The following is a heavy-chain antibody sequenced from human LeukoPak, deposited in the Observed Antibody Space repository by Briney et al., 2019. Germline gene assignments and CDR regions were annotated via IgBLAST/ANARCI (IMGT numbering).Heavy chain of an antibody. D-gene: IGHD5-12*01. V-gene: IGHV4-39*01. J-gene: IGHJ4*02. CDR2: IYYSGST. CDR1: GGSISSSSYY. CDR3: ASTRWLQFDY. Sequence: SETLSLTCTVSGGSISSSSYYWGWIRQPPGKGLEWIGSIYYSGSTYYNPSLKSRATISVDTSKNQFSLKLSSVTAADTAVYYCASTRWLQFDYWGQGTLVTVSS.